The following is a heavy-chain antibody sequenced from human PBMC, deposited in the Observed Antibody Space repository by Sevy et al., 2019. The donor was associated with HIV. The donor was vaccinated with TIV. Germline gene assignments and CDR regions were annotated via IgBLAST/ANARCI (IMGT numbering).Heavy chain of an antibody. CDR3: VKDPLISLGADLFDY. CDR2: MQYDGGNK. D-gene: IGHD3-16*01. Sequence: GGCLRLSCATSGFTFNSHGMHWVRQAPGKGLVWVSFMQYDGGNKKYADSVKGRFTISRDNSKNTLYLQLSSLRTEDTALYYCVKDPLISLGADLFDYWGQGTLVTVSS. J-gene: IGHJ4*02. CDR1: GFTFNSHG. V-gene: IGHV3-30*02.